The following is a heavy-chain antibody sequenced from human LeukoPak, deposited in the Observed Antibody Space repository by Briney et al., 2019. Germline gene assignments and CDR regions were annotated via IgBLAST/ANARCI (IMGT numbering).Heavy chain of an antibody. CDR3: ARDIITYYDILGVRDGDAFDI. J-gene: IGHJ3*02. CDR1: GYTFTSYD. Sequence: ASVKVSCKASGYTFTSYDINWVRQATGQGLEWMGWISAYNGNTNYAQKLQGRVTMTTDTSTSTAYMELRSLRSDDTAVYYCARDIITYYDILGVRDGDAFDIWGQGTMVTVSS. V-gene: IGHV1-18*01. CDR2: ISAYNGNT. D-gene: IGHD3-9*01.